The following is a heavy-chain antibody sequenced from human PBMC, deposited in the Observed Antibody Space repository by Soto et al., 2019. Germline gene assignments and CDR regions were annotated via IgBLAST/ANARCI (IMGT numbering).Heavy chain of an antibody. V-gene: IGHV3-21*01. J-gene: IGHJ6*02. CDR1: GFTFSSCT. D-gene: IGHD2-15*01. CDR2: ISPSTSHI. Sequence: EVHLVESGGGLVKPGGSLRLSCAVSGFTFSSCTMNWVRQAPGKGLEWVSSISPSTSHIYYADSGKGRFTISRDNAKNSLFLQMNSLRAEDTAVYYCSGCSGGACHQNYGMDVWGQGTTVTVSS. CDR3: SGCSGGACHQNYGMDV.